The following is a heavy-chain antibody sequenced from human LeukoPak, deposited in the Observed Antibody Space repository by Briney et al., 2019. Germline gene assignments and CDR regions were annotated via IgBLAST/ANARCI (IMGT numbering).Heavy chain of an antibody. CDR1: GGSFSGYY. CDR3: ARDAAHCSSTSCYNVWDY. J-gene: IGHJ4*02. CDR2: INHSGST. Sequence: PSETLSLTCAVYGGSFSGYYWSWIRQPPGKGLEWIGEINHSGSTNYNPSLKSRVTISVDTSKNQFSLKLSSVTAADTAVYYCARDAAHCSSTSCYNVWDYWGQGTLVTVSS. V-gene: IGHV4-34*01. D-gene: IGHD2-2*02.